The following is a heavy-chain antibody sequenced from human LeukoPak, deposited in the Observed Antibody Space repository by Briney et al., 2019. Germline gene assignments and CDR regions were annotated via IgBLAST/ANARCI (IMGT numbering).Heavy chain of an antibody. CDR1: GFTFSDYY. J-gene: IGHJ6*03. CDR2: ISSSGSTI. Sequence: GGSLRLSCAASGFTFSDYYMSWIRQAPGKGLEWVSYISSSGSTIYYADSVKGRFTISRDNAKNSLYLQMNSLRAEDTAVYYCARTQKQGLLYHMDVWGKGTTVTVSS. D-gene: IGHD6-13*01. V-gene: IGHV3-11*04. CDR3: ARTQKQGLLYHMDV.